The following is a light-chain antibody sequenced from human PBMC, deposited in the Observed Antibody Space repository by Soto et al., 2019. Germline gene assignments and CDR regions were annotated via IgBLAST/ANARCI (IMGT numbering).Light chain of an antibody. CDR2: EGS. Sequence: QSALTQPASVSGSPGQSITISCTGTSSDVGSYNLVSWYQQHPGKAPKLMIYEGSKRPSGVSNRFSGSKSGNTASLTISGLQAEDEADYYCCLYAGILGVFGGGTKLTVL. J-gene: IGLJ2*01. V-gene: IGLV2-23*01. CDR3: CLYAGILGV. CDR1: SSDVGSYNL.